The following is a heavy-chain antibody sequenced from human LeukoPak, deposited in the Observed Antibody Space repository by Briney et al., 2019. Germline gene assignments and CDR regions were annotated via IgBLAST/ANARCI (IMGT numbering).Heavy chain of an antibody. CDR3: ASDGSGYSDWSFDL. D-gene: IGHD3-22*01. Sequence: PSETLSLTCTLSGGSISSTSHYCGWIRQAPGKGLEWIGSIHYSGTTYSNPSLKSRITMSIASSKSQFSLKLTSVTAADTAVYYCASDGSGYSDWSFDLWGRGTLVTVSS. J-gene: IGHJ2*01. V-gene: IGHV4-39*01. CDR2: IHYSGTT. CDR1: GGSISSTSHY.